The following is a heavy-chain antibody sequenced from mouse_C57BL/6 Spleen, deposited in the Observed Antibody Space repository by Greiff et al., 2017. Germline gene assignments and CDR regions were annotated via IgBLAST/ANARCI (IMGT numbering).Heavy chain of an antibody. CDR2: IDPSDSST. D-gene: IGHD2-3*01. V-gene: IGHV1-50*01. CDR3: ARWVLRYFDV. CDR1: GYTFTSYW. J-gene: IGHJ1*03. Sequence: QVQLQQPGAELVKPGASVKLSCKASGYTFTSYWMQWVKQRPGQGLEWIGEIDPSDSSTNYNQKFKGKATLTVDTSSSTAYMQLCSLTSEDSAVYYCARWVLRYFDVWGTGTTVTVSS.